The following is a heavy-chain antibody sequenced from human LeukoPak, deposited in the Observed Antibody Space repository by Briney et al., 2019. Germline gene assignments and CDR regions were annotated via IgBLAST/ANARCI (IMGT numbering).Heavy chain of an antibody. V-gene: IGHV3-30*03. CDR1: GFTFSSYG. D-gene: IGHD3-9*01. CDR3: ARGYYDILTGLGY. CDR2: ISYDGSNK. J-gene: IGHJ4*02. Sequence: GGSLRLSCAASGFTFSSYGMHWVRQAPGKGLEWVAVISYDGSNKYYADSVKGRFTISRDNSKNTLYLQMNSLRAEDTAIYYCARGYYDILTGLGYWSQGTLVTVSS.